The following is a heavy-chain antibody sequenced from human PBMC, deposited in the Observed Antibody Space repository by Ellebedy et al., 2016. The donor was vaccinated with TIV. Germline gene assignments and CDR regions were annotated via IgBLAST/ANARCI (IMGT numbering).Heavy chain of an antibody. CDR1: GYTLTELS. Sequence: SVKVSXXVSGYTLTELSMHWVRQAPGQGLEWMGGIIPIFGTANYAQKFQGRVTITADESTSTAYMELSSLRSEDTAVYYCARDGDYWGQGTLVTVSS. V-gene: IGHV1-69*13. J-gene: IGHJ4*02. CDR2: IIPIFGTA. CDR3: ARDGDY.